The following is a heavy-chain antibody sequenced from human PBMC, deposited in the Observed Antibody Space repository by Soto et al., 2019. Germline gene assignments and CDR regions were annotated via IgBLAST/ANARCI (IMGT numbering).Heavy chain of an antibody. J-gene: IGHJ3*02. CDR3: ARDVSPGSSSLYLDAFDI. V-gene: IGHV3-7*05. CDR1: GFTLSAYG. D-gene: IGHD6-13*01. Sequence: EVQLEESGGDLVQPGGSRRLSCAASGFTLSAYGLTWVRQAPGKGLEWVANINRDGSKKSYLDSVRGRFTISRDNVGNSLYLQMDSLRADDTALYYCARDVSPGSSSLYLDAFDIWGQGTMVTVSS. CDR2: INRDGSKK.